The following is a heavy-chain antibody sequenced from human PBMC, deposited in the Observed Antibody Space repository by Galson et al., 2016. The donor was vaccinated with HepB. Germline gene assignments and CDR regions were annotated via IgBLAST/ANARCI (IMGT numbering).Heavy chain of an antibody. CDR2: ISVTGDGT. CDR1: GFTFKNYV. CDR3: AKSMTGGINCSDH. Sequence: SLRLSCAASGFTFKNYVMTWVRQAPGKGLEWVSAISVTGDGTNYADSVKGRFTISRDNSKNTLYLQMNSLRGDDTAMYYCAKSMTGGINCSDHWCQGTLVTVSS. J-gene: IGHJ1*01. V-gene: IGHV3-23*01. D-gene: IGHD2-8*02.